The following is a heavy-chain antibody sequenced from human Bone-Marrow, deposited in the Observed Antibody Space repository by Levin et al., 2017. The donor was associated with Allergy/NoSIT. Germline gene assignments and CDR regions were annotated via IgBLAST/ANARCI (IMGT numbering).Heavy chain of an antibody. D-gene: IGHD2-2*01. CDR2: IYYSGST. J-gene: IGHJ4*02. Sequence: SQTLSLTCTVSGGSISSGGYYWSWIRQHPGKGLEWIGYIYYSGSTYYNPSLKSRVTISVDTSKNQFSLKLSSVTAADTAVYYCARSSWLPYYFDYWGQGTLVTVSS. V-gene: IGHV4-31*03. CDR3: ARSSWLPYYFDY. CDR1: GGSISSGGYY.